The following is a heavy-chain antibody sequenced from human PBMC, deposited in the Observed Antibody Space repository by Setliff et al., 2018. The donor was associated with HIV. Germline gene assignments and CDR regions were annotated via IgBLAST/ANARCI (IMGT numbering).Heavy chain of an antibody. CDR2: ISSSGSTT. Sequence: GGSLRLSCAASGFAFRDHYMTWIRQAPGKGLEWISYISSSGSTTYYADSVKGRFTISRDNTKNSLYLQMNSLRAEDTAVYYCARDPRSGWYLGFFDYWGQGTLVTVSS. CDR3: ARDPRSGWYLGFFDY. CDR1: GFAFRDHY. D-gene: IGHD6-19*01. J-gene: IGHJ4*02. V-gene: IGHV3-11*04.